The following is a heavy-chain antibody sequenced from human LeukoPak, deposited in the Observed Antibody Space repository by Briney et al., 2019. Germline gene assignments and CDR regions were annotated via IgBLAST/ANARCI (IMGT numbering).Heavy chain of an antibody. CDR2: IIPLFGTA. J-gene: IGHJ4*02. CDR1: GGTFSSYA. D-gene: IGHD3-10*01. Sequence: GASVKVSCKASGGTFSSYAISWVRQAPGQGLEWMGGIIPLFGTANYAQKFLGRVMITADESTSTTHMYLSSLKSEDTAVYYCAREWAGCGSGSYYYYWGQGTLVTVSS. CDR3: AREWAGCGSGSYYYY. V-gene: IGHV1-69*13.